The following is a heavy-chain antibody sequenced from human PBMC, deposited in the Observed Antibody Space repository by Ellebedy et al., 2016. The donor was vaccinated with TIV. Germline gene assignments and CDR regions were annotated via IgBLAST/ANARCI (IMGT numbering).Heavy chain of an antibody. CDR3: APRVGEGIQLWGGFDS. D-gene: IGHD5-18*01. CDR2: ISGSGDKT. Sequence: PGGSLRLSCAATGFIFHFYALTWVRQAPGKGLEWVSAISGSGDKTYYADSVKGRFTISSDNTKNTRYLQMDGLSVEDTAVYFAAPRVGEGIQLWGGFDSWGQGTLVTVSS. V-gene: IGHV3-23*01. J-gene: IGHJ4*02. CDR1: GFIFHFYA.